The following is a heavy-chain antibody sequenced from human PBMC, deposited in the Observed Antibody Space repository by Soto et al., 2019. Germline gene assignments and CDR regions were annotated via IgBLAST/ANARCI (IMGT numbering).Heavy chain of an antibody. CDR3: ARDGSNDAFDI. CDR1: GFTFSSYG. V-gene: IGHV3-33*01. Sequence: QVQLVESGGGVVQPGRSLRLSCAASGFTFSSYGMHWVRQAPGKGLEWVAVIWYDGSNKYYADSVKGRFTISRDNSKNTLNLQMNSLRAEDTAVYYCARDGSNDAFDIWGQGTMVTVSS. J-gene: IGHJ3*02. CDR2: IWYDGSNK.